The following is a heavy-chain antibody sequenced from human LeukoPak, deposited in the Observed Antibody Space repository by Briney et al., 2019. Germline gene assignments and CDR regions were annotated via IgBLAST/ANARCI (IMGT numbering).Heavy chain of an antibody. CDR2: ISGSGGST. CDR1: GFTFSIYA. J-gene: IGHJ4*02. V-gene: IGHV3-23*01. CDR3: ASPDCGGDCGTFDY. Sequence: GGSLRLSCAASGFTFSIYAMSWVRQAPGKGLEWVSSISGSGGSTYYADSVKGRFTISRDNSKNTLYLQMNSLRAEDTAVYYCASPDCGGDCGTFDYWGQGTLVTVSS. D-gene: IGHD2-21*02.